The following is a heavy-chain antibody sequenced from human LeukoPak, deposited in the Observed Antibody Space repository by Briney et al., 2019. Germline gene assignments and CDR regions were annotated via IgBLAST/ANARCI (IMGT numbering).Heavy chain of an antibody. J-gene: IGHJ4*02. CDR3: ARDRDPYSSSWYYFDY. Sequence: SETLSLTCTVSGGSISSYYWSWIRQPAGKGLEWIGRIYTSGSTNYNPSLKSRATMSVDTSKNQFSLKLSSVTAADTAVYYCARDRDPYSSSWYYFDYWGQGTLVTVSS. D-gene: IGHD6-13*01. V-gene: IGHV4-4*07. CDR1: GGSISSYY. CDR2: IYTSGST.